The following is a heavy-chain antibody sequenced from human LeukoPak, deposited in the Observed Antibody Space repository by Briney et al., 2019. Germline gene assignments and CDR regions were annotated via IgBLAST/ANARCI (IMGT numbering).Heavy chain of an antibody. V-gene: IGHV4-59*01. D-gene: IGHD6-13*01. CDR3: ARSIAAAGVYYFDY. Sequence: PSETLSLTCTVSGGSISSYYWSWIRQPPGKGLEWIGYIYYSGSTNYNPSLKSRVTISVDTSKNQFSLKLSSVTAADTAVYYCARSIAAAGVYYFDYWGQGTPVTVSS. J-gene: IGHJ4*02. CDR1: GGSISSYY. CDR2: IYYSGST.